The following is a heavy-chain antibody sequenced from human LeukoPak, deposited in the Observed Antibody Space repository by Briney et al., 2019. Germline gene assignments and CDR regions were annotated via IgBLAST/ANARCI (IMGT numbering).Heavy chain of an antibody. D-gene: IGHD2-21*02. Sequence: PGGSLRLSCAASGFTFSSYWMSWVRQAPGKGLEWVANIKQDGSEKYYVDSVKGRFTISRDNAKNSLYLQMNSLRAEDTAVYYCARDIVVVTATYFDYWGQGTLVTVSS. CDR3: ARDIVVVTATYFDY. J-gene: IGHJ4*02. CDR1: GFTFSSYW. V-gene: IGHV3-7*01. CDR2: IKQDGSEK.